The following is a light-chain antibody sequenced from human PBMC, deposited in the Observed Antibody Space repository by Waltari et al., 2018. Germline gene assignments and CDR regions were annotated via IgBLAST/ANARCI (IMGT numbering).Light chain of an antibody. CDR2: GAS. CDR1: QSVSSN. CDR3: QQYNNWPPHT. J-gene: IGKJ4*01. Sequence: EIVMTQSPATLSVSPGERATLSCRASQSVSSNLAWYQQKPGQAPRLLIYGASTRATGIPVTFSGSGSGTEFTLTISSLQSEDFAVYFCQQYNNWPPHTFGGGTKVELK. V-gene: IGKV3-15*01.